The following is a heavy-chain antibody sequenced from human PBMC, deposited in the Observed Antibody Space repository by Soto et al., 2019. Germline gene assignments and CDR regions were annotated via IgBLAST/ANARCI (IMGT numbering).Heavy chain of an antibody. Sequence: GASVKVSCKASGYTFTSYGISWVRQAPGQGLEWMGWISAYNGKTNYAQKLQGRVTMTTDTSTSTAYMELRSLRSDDTAVYYCARARLRFLEWLETMGAFDIWGQGTMVTVSS. V-gene: IGHV1-18*01. CDR3: ARARLRFLEWLETMGAFDI. CDR1: GYTFTSYG. J-gene: IGHJ3*02. CDR2: ISAYNGKT. D-gene: IGHD3-3*01.